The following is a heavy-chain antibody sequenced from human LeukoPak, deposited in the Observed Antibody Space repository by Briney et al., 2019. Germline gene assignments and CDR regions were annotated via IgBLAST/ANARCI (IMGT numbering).Heavy chain of an antibody. D-gene: IGHD4-17*01. J-gene: IGHJ5*02. Sequence: SETLSLTCTVSGGSISSYYWSWIRQPPGKGLEWIGYIYYSGSTNYNPSLKSRVTISVDTSKNQFSLKLSSVTAADTAVYYCAKDDYGDDYDWFDPWGQGTLVTVSS. CDR3: AKDDYGDDYDWFDP. V-gene: IGHV4-59*08. CDR1: GGSISSYY. CDR2: IYYSGST.